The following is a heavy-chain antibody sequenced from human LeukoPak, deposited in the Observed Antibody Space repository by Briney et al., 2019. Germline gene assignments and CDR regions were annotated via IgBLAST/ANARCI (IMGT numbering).Heavy chain of an antibody. D-gene: IGHD3-10*01. CDR1: GGSISRYY. J-gene: IGHJ3*01. V-gene: IGHV4-59*01. CDR3: ARTRRTSGIDDTFDL. Sequence: SDTLSLTCTVSGGSISRYYWSWIRQPPAKGLEWIGEIYYSASTKYNPSLKSRVTISVDTSKNKFALDLNPVKAPDTLLYYCARTRRTSGIDDTFDLWGPGTMVTVSS. CDR2: IYYSAST.